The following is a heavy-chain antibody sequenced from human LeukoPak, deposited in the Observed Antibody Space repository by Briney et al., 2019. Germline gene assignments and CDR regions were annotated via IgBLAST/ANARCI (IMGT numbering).Heavy chain of an antibody. Sequence: QAGGSLRLSCAGSGFTFSTYWMTWVRQAPGKGLEWVANIKQDGGEIYYVDSVKGRFTISRDNTKNSVYLQMNSLRAEDTAVYYCAGGAGFLFDSWGQGTLVAVSS. CDR2: IKQDGGEI. J-gene: IGHJ4*02. D-gene: IGHD3-10*01. CDR1: GFTFSTYW. V-gene: IGHV3-7*01. CDR3: AGGAGFLFDS.